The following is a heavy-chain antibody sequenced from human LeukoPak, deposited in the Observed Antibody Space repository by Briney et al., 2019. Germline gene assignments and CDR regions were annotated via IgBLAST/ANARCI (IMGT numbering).Heavy chain of an antibody. CDR3: ARARLGVPTGWYWDL. D-gene: IGHD6-19*01. CDR2: IYTSGNT. V-gene: IGHV4-4*07. CDR1: GGSISAYY. J-gene: IGHJ4*02. Sequence: SETLSLTCTVSGGSISAYYWSWIRQPAGRGLEWIGRIYTSGNTNYNPSLKGRVTMSVDTSKNQFSLKLSSVTAADTAVYYCARARLGVPTGWYWDLWGQGTLVTVSS.